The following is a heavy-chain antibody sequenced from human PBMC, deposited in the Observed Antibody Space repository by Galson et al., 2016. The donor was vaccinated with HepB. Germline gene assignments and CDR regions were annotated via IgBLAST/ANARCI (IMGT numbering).Heavy chain of an antibody. D-gene: IGHD1-1*01. J-gene: IGHJ4*02. CDR3: ARDGRQKLALYYFDY. CDR1: AFTFSNYP. CDR2: ISSDGNFK. V-gene: IGHV3-30-3*01. Sequence: SLRLSCAASAFTFSNYPMHWVRQAPGKGLEWVAVISSDGNFKYYADSVKGRFTISRDNSKETLYLQVNSLRAEDTAVYYCARDGRQKLALYYFDYWGQGSLVTVSS.